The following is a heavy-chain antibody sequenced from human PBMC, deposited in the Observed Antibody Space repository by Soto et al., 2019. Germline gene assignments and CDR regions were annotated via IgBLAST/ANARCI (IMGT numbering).Heavy chain of an antibody. CDR1: GFTFSSYG. V-gene: IGHV3-33*06. CDR2: IWYDGSNK. CDR3: AKAYATIKLNWFDP. D-gene: IGHD5-12*01. Sequence: PGGSLRLSCAASGFTFSSYGMHWVRQAPGRGLEWVAVIWYDGSNKYYADSVKGRFTISRDNSKNTLYLQMNSLRAEDTAVYYCAKAYATIKLNWFDPWGQGTLVTVSS. J-gene: IGHJ5*02.